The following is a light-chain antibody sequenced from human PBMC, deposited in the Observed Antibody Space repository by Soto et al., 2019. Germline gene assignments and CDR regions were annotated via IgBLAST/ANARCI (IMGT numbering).Light chain of an antibody. CDR2: EVS. V-gene: IGLV2-14*01. Sequence: QSALTQPASVSGSPGQSVTISCTGTSSDVGAYKYVAWYQRHPGKASKVMIYEVSNRPSWVSNRFSGSKSGNTASLTISGLQAEDEADYYCSSYTTSSTLVFGGGTKLTVL. J-gene: IGLJ2*01. CDR3: SSYTTSSTLV. CDR1: SSDVGAYKY.